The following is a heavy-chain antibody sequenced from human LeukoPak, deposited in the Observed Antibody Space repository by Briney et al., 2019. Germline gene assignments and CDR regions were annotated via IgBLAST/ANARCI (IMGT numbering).Heavy chain of an antibody. CDR1: GFTFDDYT. Sequence: SGGSLRLSCAASGFTFDDYTMHWVRHAPGKGLEWVSLISWGGGSTYYADSVKGRFTISRDNSKNSLYLQMNSLRTEDTALYYCAKDTGTSYDAFDIWGQGTMVTVSS. D-gene: IGHD1-7*01. V-gene: IGHV3-43*01. J-gene: IGHJ3*02. CDR3: AKDTGTSYDAFDI. CDR2: ISWGGGST.